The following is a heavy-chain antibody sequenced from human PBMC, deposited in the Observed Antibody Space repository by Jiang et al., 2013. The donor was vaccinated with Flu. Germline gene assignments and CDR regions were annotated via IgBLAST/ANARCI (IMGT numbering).Heavy chain of an antibody. Sequence: YGAEVKKPGESLKISCKGPGYSFTSYWIGWVRQMPGKGLEWMGIIYPGDSDTRYSPSFQGQVTISADKSISTAYLQWSSLKASDTAMYYCARHPQRGYDSSGYYLNWYFDLWGRGTLVTVSS. V-gene: IGHV5-51*01. J-gene: IGHJ2*01. D-gene: IGHD3-22*01. CDR3: ARHPQRGYDSSGYYLNWYFDL. CDR2: IYPGDSDT. CDR1: GYSFTSYW.